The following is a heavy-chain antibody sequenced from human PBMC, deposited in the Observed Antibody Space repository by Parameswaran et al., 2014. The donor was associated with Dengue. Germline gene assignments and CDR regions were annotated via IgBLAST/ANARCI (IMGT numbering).Heavy chain of an antibody. CDR2: ISSGGSTT. D-gene: IGHD5-12*01. J-gene: IGHJ4*02. V-gene: IGHV3-23*01. Sequence: RWIRQPPGKGLEWVSGISSGGSTTNYADSVKGRFTISRDNSKNTLYLQTNSLRAGDTAVYYCAKGSGGYSGYAKGPRPWDYWGQGTLVTVSS. CDR3: AKGSGGYSGYAKGPRPWDY.